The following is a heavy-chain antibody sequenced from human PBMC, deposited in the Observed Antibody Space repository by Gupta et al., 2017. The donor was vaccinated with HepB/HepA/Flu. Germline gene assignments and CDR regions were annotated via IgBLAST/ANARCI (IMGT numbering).Heavy chain of an antibody. D-gene: IGHD2-2*01. Sequence: EVQLVESGGGLVQPGGSLRLSCAASGFPFSSYWMSWVRQAPGKGLEWVANIKQDGSEKYYVDSVKGRFTISRDNAKNSLYLQMNSLRAEDTAVYYCARESRYCSSTSCYEGRYYYYGMDVWGQGTTVTVSS. CDR3: ARESRYCSSTSCYEGRYYYYGMDV. CDR1: GFPFSSYW. V-gene: IGHV3-7*01. J-gene: IGHJ6*02. CDR2: IKQDGSEK.